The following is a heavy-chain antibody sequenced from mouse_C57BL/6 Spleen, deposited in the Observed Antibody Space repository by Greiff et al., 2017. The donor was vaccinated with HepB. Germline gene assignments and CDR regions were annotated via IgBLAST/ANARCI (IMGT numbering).Heavy chain of an antibody. J-gene: IGHJ4*01. Sequence: QVQLQQPGAELVKPGASVKLSCKASGYTFTSYWMHWVKQRPGQGLEWIGMIHPNSGSTNYNEKFKSKATLTVDKSSSTAYMQLSSLTSEDTAVYYCARWHDDRYAMDYWGQGTSVTVSS. CDR3: ARWHDDRYAMDY. CDR2: IHPNSGST. CDR1: GYTFTSYW. D-gene: IGHD2-3*01. V-gene: IGHV1-64*01.